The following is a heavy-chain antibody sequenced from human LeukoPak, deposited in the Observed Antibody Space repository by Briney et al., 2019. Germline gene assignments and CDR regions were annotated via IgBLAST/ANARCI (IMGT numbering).Heavy chain of an antibody. CDR3: ARRSPGVYGSGSYTLGY. V-gene: IGHV1-8*02. CDR1: GYTFSSYD. Sequence: ASVKVSCKASGYTFSSYDINWVRQAPGQGLEWMGWMSPNSGNTGYAQKFQGRVTMTRNTSISTAYMELSSLRSEDTAVYYCARRSPGVYGSGSYTLGYWGQGTLVTVSS. CDR2: MSPNSGNT. D-gene: IGHD3-10*01. J-gene: IGHJ4*02.